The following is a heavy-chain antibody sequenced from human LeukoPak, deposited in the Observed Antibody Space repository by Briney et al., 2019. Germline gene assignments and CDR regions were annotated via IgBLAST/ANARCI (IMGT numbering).Heavy chain of an antibody. J-gene: IGHJ6*03. Sequence: GGSLRLSCAASGFTFSGSAMHWVRQASGKGLEWVGRIRSKANSYATAYAASVKGRFTISRDDSKNTAYLQMNSLKTEDTAVYYCTRPKPGIAAAKLEGDYYYYMDVWGKGTTVTVSS. CDR2: IRSKANSYAT. CDR3: TRPKPGIAAAKLEGDYYYYMDV. V-gene: IGHV3-73*01. CDR1: GFTFSGSA. D-gene: IGHD6-13*01.